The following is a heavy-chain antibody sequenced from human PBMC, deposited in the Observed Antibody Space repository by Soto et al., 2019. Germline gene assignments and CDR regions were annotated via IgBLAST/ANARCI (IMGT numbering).Heavy chain of an antibody. CDR2: INPTGATT. V-gene: IGHV1-46*01. J-gene: IGHJ4*02. CDR1: GYTFTSYY. Sequence: ASVKVSCKSSGYTFTSYYMHWVRQAPRQGLEWMGIINPTGATTTFAQKFQGRVTMTRDTSTSTVYMELSTLRSEDTAVYYCARARYESYFDYWGQGTLVTVSS. CDR3: ARARYESYFDY. D-gene: IGHD3-22*01.